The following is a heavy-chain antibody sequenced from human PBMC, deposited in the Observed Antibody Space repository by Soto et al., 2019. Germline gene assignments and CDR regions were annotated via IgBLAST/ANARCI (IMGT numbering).Heavy chain of an antibody. Sequence: GASVKVSCKASGFTFTSSAVQWVRQARGQRLEWIGWIVVGSGNTNYAQKFQERVTITRDMSTSTAYMELSSLRSEDTAVYYCAADRDVLVPAAIFWGQGTLVTSPQ. CDR1: GFTFTSSA. V-gene: IGHV1-58*01. CDR2: IVVGSGNT. D-gene: IGHD2-2*01. CDR3: AADRDVLVPAAIF. J-gene: IGHJ4*02.